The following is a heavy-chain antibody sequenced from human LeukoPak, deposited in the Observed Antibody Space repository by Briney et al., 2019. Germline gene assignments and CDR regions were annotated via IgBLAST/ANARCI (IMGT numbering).Heavy chain of an antibody. D-gene: IGHD1-26*01. Sequence: AASVKVSCKASGYRFTSYGITWVRQAPGQGLEWMGWISGYNGNTNYAQKFQGRVTITADKSTSTAYMELSSLRSEDTAVYYCARDDGGSYPYYYYGMDVWGQGTTVTVSS. J-gene: IGHJ6*02. CDR1: GYRFTSYG. CDR3: ARDDGGSYPYYYYGMDV. CDR2: ISGYNGNT. V-gene: IGHV1-18*01.